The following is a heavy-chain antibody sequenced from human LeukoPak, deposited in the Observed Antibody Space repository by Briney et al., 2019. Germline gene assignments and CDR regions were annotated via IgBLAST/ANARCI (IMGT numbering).Heavy chain of an antibody. CDR1: GFTFSIYA. CDR2: IISNGVST. CDR3: ARWVSTSYDAFDI. J-gene: IGHJ3*02. V-gene: IGHV3-64*01. D-gene: IGHD6-6*01. Sequence: GGSLRLSCAASGFTFSIYAIHWVRHAPGEGREYVSAIISNGVSTYYENSVKGRFTISRDNSKNTLSLKMGSVRFEDMAVYYCARWVSTSYDAFDIWGQGRMVSVSS.